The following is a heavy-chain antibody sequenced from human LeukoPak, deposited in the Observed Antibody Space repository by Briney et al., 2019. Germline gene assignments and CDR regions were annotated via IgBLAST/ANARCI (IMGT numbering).Heavy chain of an antibody. J-gene: IGHJ1*01. CDR2: ISSSSSYI. CDR3: ARVGGSYYAEYFQH. Sequence: GGSLRLSCAASGFTFSSYSMNWVRQAPGKGLEWVSSISSSSSYIYYADSVKGRFTISRDNAKNSLYLQMNSLRAEDTAVYYCARVGGSYYAEYFQHWGQGTLVTVSS. CDR1: GFTFSSYS. V-gene: IGHV3-21*01. D-gene: IGHD1-26*01.